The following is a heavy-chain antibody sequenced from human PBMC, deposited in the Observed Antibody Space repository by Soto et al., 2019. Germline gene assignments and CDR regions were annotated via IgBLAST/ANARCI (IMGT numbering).Heavy chain of an antibody. Sequence: PGGSLRLSCAASGFTFSNAWMNWVRQAPGKGLEWVGRIKSKTDGGTTDYAAPVKGRFTISRDDSKNTLYLQMNSLKTEDTAVYYCTVGELETRYYYYGMDVWGQGTTVTVSS. V-gene: IGHV3-15*07. D-gene: IGHD1-1*01. CDR2: IKSKTDGGTT. J-gene: IGHJ6*02. CDR1: GFTFSNAW. CDR3: TVGELETRYYYYGMDV.